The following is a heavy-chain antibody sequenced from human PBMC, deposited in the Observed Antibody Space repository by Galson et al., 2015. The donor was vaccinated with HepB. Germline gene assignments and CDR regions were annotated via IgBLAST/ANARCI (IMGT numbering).Heavy chain of an antibody. Sequence: SVKVSCKASGYTFTSYAMHWVRQAPGQRLEWMGWINAGNGNTKYSQKFQGRVTITRDTSASTAYMELSSLRSEDTAVYYCASEHMEYSSGWYHYYYYMDVWGKGTTVTVSS. D-gene: IGHD6-19*01. J-gene: IGHJ6*03. CDR1: GYTFTSYA. CDR3: ASEHMEYSSGWYHYYYYMDV. V-gene: IGHV1-3*01. CDR2: INAGNGNT.